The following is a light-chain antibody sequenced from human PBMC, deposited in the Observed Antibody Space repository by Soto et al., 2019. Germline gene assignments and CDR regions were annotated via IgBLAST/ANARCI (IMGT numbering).Light chain of an antibody. CDR1: SSNIGSNA. J-gene: IGLJ3*02. Sequence: QSVLTQPPSASGTPGQRVTISCSGSSSNIGSNAVNWYQQFPGTAPKLLFFRDSQRPSGVPDRFSGSKSGTSASLAISGLQAEDEADYYCSSYTRSSTLVVFGGGTQLTVL. CDR3: SSYTRSSTLVV. V-gene: IGLV1-44*01. CDR2: RDS.